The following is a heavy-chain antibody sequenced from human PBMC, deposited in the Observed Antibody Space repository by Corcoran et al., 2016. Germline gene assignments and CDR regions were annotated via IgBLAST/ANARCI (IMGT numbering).Heavy chain of an antibody. V-gene: IGHV5-51*01. J-gene: IGHJ4*02. CDR2: IYPGDSDT. CDR1: GYSFTSYW. D-gene: IGHD6-13*01. CDR3: ARIIAAAGTGQYYFDY. Sequence: EVQLVQSGAEVKKPGESLKISCKGAGYSFTSYWIGWVRQMAGKGLEWMGIIYPGDSDTRYSPSFQGQVTISADKSISTAYLQWSSLKASDTAMYYCARIIAAAGTGQYYFDYWGQGTLVTVSS.